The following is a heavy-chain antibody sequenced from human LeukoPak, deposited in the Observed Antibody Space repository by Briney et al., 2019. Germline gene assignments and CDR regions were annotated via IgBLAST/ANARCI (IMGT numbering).Heavy chain of an antibody. CDR2: IFGSGGSA. D-gene: IGHD2-15*01. J-gene: IGHJ4*02. Sequence: HPGRSLRLSCAASGYTFGSYAMYWVRQAPGKGLEWVSGIFGSGGSAHYADSVKGRFTISRDNSKNTVYLQMDSLRAEDTATYYCAKTTTGYSSGRYPAWPIDYWGQGTLVTVSS. CDR1: GYTFGSYA. CDR3: AKTTTGYSSGRYPAWPIDY. V-gene: IGHV3-23*01.